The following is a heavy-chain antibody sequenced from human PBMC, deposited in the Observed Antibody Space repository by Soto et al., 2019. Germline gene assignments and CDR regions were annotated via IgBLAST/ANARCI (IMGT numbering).Heavy chain of an antibody. D-gene: IGHD2-2*01. V-gene: IGHV3-33*01. CDR1: GFTFSSYS. CDR3: ARGAQILEVPDRQFDL. J-gene: IGHJ2*01. CDR2: IWYDGNNK. Sequence: QVQLVESGGGVVQPGRSLRLSCAASGFTFSSYSMHWVRQAPGKGLEWVAVIWYDGNNKYYADSVKGRFTISRDNSKNPLYLQMNRLRAEDTAVYFCARGAQILEVPDRQFDLWGRGTLVTVSS.